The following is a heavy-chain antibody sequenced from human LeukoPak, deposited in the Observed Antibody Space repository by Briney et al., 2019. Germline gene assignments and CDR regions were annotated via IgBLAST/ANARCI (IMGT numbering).Heavy chain of an antibody. J-gene: IGHJ5*02. Sequence: SETLSLTCTVSGYSISSGYYWGWIRQPPGRGLEWIGTIYRSGSTYYNPSLRGRVTISVDTSKNQFSLNLSSVTAADTAVYYCAPIVRGLNWFDPWGQGTLVTVSS. CDR3: APIVRGLNWFDP. V-gene: IGHV4-38-2*02. D-gene: IGHD3-10*01. CDR2: IYRSGST. CDR1: GYSISSGYY.